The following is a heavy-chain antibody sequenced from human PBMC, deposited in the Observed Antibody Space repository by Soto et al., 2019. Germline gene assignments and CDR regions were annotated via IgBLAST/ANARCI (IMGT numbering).Heavy chain of an antibody. CDR1: GDSISSDIYY. J-gene: IGHJ4*02. CDR2: IYYSGST. V-gene: IGHV4-39*01. Sequence: QLQLQEPGPGLVKPSETLSLTCTVSGDSISSDIYYWGWVRQPPGKGLEWIGSIYYSGSTYYGPSLKSRVTTSVDTSKNQFSLKLSSVTAADTAVYYCARHLITGTSRGYFDYWGQGALVTVSS. CDR3: ARHLITGTSRGYFDY. D-gene: IGHD1-1*01.